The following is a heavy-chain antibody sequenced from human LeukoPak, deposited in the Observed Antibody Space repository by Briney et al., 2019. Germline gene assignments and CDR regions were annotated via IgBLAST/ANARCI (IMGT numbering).Heavy chain of an antibody. CDR3: ASSRPYYYDSSGYYHLPFDY. Sequence: SETLSLTCTVSGGSISSYYWSWIRQPPGRGLEWIGCIYYSGSTNYNPSLKSRVTISVDTSKNQFSLKLSSVTAADTAVYYCASSRPYYYDSSGYYHLPFDYWGQGTLVTVSS. V-gene: IGHV4-59*01. CDR1: GGSISSYY. J-gene: IGHJ4*02. CDR2: IYYSGST. D-gene: IGHD3-22*01.